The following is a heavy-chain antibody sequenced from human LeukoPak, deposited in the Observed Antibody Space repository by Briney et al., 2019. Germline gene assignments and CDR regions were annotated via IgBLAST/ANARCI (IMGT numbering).Heavy chain of an antibody. CDR3: ASLAGSGSYYAYTGFDP. J-gene: IGHJ5*02. D-gene: IGHD3-10*01. Sequence: ASVNVSCKASGGTFSSYAISWVRQAPGQGLEWMGGIIPIFGTANYAQKFQGRVTITADESTSTAYKELSSLRSEDTAVYYSASLAGSGSYYAYTGFDPWGQGTLVTVSS. CDR2: IIPIFGTA. CDR1: GGTFSSYA. V-gene: IGHV1-69*13.